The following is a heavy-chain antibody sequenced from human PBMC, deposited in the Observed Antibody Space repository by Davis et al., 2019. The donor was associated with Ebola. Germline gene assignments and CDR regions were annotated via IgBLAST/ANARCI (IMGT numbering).Heavy chain of an antibody. CDR3: ARQWRYFDWFRGEGDAFDI. J-gene: IGHJ3*02. Sequence: MPSETLSLTCTVSGGSISSSSYYWGWIRQPPGKGLEWIGSIYYSGSTYYNPSLKSRATISVDTSKNQFSLKLSSVTAADTAVYYCARQWRYFDWFRGEGDAFDIWGQGTMVTVSS. D-gene: IGHD3-9*01. V-gene: IGHV4-39*01. CDR1: GGSISSSSYY. CDR2: IYYSGST.